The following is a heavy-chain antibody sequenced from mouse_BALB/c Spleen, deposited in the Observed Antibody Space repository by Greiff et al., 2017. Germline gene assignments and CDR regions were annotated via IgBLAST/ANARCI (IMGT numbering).Heavy chain of an antibody. CDR3: ARYYYGNYWYFDV. J-gene: IGHJ1*01. V-gene: IGHV14-4*02. Sequence: VQLQQSGAELVRSGASVKLSCTASGFNIKDYYMHWVKQRPEQGLEWIGWIDPENGDTEYAPKFQGKATMTADTSSNTAYLQLSSLTSEDTAVYYCARYYYGNYWYFDVWGAGTTVTVSS. D-gene: IGHD2-1*01. CDR2: IDPENGDT. CDR1: GFNIKDYY.